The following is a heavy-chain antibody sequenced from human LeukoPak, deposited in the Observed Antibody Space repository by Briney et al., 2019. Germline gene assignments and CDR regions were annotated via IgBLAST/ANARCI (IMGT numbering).Heavy chain of an antibody. CDR1: GGSISSYY. CDR3: ARGSSDWYYKY. Sequence: PSETLSLTCSVSGGSISSYYWSWIRQPPGKGLEWIGNIHISGSTNYNPSLKSRVTISVDTSKSQFSLKLSSVTATDTAVYYCARGSSDWYYKYWGQGTLVTVSS. J-gene: IGHJ4*02. D-gene: IGHD6-19*01. V-gene: IGHV4-4*09. CDR2: IHISGST.